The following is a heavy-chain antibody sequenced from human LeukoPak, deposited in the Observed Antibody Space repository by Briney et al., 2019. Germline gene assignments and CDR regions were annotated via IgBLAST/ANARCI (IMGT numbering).Heavy chain of an antibody. CDR3: ARDHIVATSDY. V-gene: IGHV1-18*01. D-gene: IGHD5-12*01. Sequence: XXGYTFTSXGISWVRQAPGQGLEWMGWIGAYNGNTNYAQKLQGRVTMTTDTSTSTAYMELRSLRSDDTAVYYCARDHIVATSDYWGQGTLVTVSS. CDR1: GYTFTSXG. CDR2: IGAYNGNT. J-gene: IGHJ4*02.